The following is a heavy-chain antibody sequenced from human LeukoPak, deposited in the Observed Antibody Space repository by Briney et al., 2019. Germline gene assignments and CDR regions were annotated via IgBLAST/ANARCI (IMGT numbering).Heavy chain of an antibody. V-gene: IGHV3-30*18. CDR1: GFTLSSYG. J-gene: IGHJ4*02. D-gene: IGHD6-6*01. Sequence: GGSLTLSCAASGFTLSSYGMHWVRQARGKGVEWVADISYEGSNKYYGDSVKGRFTISRDNSKNTLYLQMNSLRAEDTAVYYCAKGRPQGGTFDYWGQGTLVTVSS. CDR3: AKGRPQGGTFDY. CDR2: ISYEGSNK.